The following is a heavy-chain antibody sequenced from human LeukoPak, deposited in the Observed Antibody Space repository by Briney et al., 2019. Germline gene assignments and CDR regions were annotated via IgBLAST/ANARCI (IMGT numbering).Heavy chain of an antibody. D-gene: IGHD5-24*01. CDR2: TYYSGST. CDR3: ARGMAANPFDY. CDR1: GGSISSYY. J-gene: IGHJ4*02. V-gene: IGHV4-59*01. Sequence: SETLSLTCTVSGGSISSYYWSWIRQPPGKGLEWIGYTYYSGSTNYNPSLKSRVTISVDTSKNQFSLKLSSVTAADTAVYYCARGMAANPFDYWGQGTLVTVSS.